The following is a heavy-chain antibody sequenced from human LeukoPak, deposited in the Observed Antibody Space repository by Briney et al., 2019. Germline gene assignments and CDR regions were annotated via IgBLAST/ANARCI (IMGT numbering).Heavy chain of an antibody. CDR3: ARHAASYSSSPPFDY. D-gene: IGHD6-6*01. CDR2: IYYSGST. J-gene: IGHJ4*02. CDR1: GGSISSYY. V-gene: IGHV4-59*08. Sequence: SETLSLTCTVSGGSISSYYWSWIRQPPGKGLEWIGYIYYSGSTYYNPSLKSRVTISVDTSKNQFSLKLSSVTAADTAVYYCARHAASYSSSPPFDYWGQGTLVTVSS.